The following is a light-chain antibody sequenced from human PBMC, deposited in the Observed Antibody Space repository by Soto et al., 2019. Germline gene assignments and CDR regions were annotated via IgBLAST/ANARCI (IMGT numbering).Light chain of an antibody. CDR3: SSYTDSRTDVI. Sequence: QSVLTQPASVSGSPGQSITISCTGTSSDIGDYNYVSWYQQQPGKAPKLMIYEVSNRPSGVSNRFSGSKSGNTASLTISGLQAEDEADYYCSSYTDSRTDVIFGGGTKLTVL. V-gene: IGLV2-14*01. CDR2: EVS. J-gene: IGLJ2*01. CDR1: SSDIGDYNY.